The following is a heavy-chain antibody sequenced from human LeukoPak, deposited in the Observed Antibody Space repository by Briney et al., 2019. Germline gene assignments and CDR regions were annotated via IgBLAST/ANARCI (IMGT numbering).Heavy chain of an antibody. V-gene: IGHV3-23*01. CDR2: TGGGGNT. D-gene: IGHD7-27*01. Sequence: GGSLRLPCSASGFTFSIYAMSWVRQAPGKGLEWVSSTGGGGNTYYADSVKGRFTISRDNSKNTLYLQLNGLRAEDTALYYCAKHELTGDALDLWGQGTMVTVSS. CDR1: GFTFSIYA. J-gene: IGHJ3*01. CDR3: AKHELTGDALDL.